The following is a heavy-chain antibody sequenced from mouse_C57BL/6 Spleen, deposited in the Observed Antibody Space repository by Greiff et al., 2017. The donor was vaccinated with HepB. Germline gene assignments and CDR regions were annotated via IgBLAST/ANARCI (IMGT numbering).Heavy chain of an antibody. V-gene: IGHV1-26*01. D-gene: IGHD2-1*01. J-gene: IGHJ4*01. CDR3: ARAPRNYNYAMDY. Sequence: EVQLQQSGPELVKPGASVKISCKASGYTFTDYYMNWVKQSPGKSLEWIGDINPNNGGTSYNQKFKGKATLTVDKSSSTTYMELLSLTSADSAVYDCARAPRNYNYAMDYWGQGTSVTVSS. CDR1: GYTFTDYY. CDR2: INPNNGGT.